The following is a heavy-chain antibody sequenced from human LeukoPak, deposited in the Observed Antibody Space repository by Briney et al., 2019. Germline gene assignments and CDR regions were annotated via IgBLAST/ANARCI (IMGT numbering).Heavy chain of an antibody. V-gene: IGHV1-46*01. J-gene: IGHJ4*02. CDR3: AEQRGYDLIFDY. D-gene: IGHD5-12*01. CDR2: INPSGGST. CDR1: GYTFTSYY. Sequence: ASVKVSCKASGYTFTSYYMHWVRQAPGQGLEWMGIINPSGGSTSYAQKFQGRVTMTRDTSTSTVYMELSSLRSDDTAVYYCAEQRGYDLIFDYWGQGTLVTVSS.